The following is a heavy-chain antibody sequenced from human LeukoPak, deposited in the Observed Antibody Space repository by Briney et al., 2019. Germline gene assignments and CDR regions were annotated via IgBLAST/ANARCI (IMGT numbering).Heavy chain of an antibody. CDR2: IHTSGNT. V-gene: IGHV4-61*02. CDR1: GGSISSSSYY. CDR3: ARGGSYSDFDS. J-gene: IGHJ4*02. D-gene: IGHD1-26*01. Sequence: SETLSLTCTVSGGSISSSSYYWGWIRQPAGKGLEWIGRIHTSGNTNYNPSFQSRVTISADTSKNQFSLKLSSVTAADTAVYYCARGGSYSDFDSWGQGTLVTVSS.